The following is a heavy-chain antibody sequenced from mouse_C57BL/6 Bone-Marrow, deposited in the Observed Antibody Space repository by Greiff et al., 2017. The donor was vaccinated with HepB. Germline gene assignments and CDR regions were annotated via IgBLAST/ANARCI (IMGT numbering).Heavy chain of an antibody. CDR2: ISSGGSYT. CDR1: GFTFSSYG. Sequence: EVKVVESGGDLVKPGGSLKLSCAASGFTFSSYGMSWVRQTPDKRLEWVATISSGGSYTYYPDSVKGRFTISRDNAKNTLYLQMSSLKSEDTAMYYCARDWAYFDYWGQGTTLTVSS. J-gene: IGHJ2*01. V-gene: IGHV5-6*01. D-gene: IGHD4-1*01. CDR3: ARDWAYFDY.